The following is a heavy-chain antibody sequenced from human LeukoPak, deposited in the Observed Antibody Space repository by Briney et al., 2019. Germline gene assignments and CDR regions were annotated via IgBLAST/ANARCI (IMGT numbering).Heavy chain of an antibody. CDR1: GGSISTYY. Sequence: PSETLSLTCSVSGGSISTYYWSWIRQPPGKGLEWIGHIYDSGSTSYNPSLKSRVTISVDTSKNQFSLKLRSVTAADTAVYYCARFTRVVGPAYIDYWGQGSLATVSS. CDR3: ARFTRVVGPAYIDY. D-gene: IGHD1-26*01. V-gene: IGHV4-59*01. CDR2: IYDSGST. J-gene: IGHJ4*02.